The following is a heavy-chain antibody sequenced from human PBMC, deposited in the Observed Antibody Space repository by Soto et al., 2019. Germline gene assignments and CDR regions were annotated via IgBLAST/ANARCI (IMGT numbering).Heavy chain of an antibody. CDR2: ISYDGSNK. J-gene: IGHJ3*02. D-gene: IGHD3-10*01. Sequence: QVQLVESGGGVVQPGRSLRLSCAASGFTFSSYAMHWVRQAPGKGLEWVAVISYDGSNKYYADSVKGRFTISRDNSKNTLYLQMNSLRAEDTAVYYCAPRGKNAFDIWGQGTMVTVSS. V-gene: IGHV3-30-3*01. CDR1: GFTFSSYA. CDR3: APRGKNAFDI.